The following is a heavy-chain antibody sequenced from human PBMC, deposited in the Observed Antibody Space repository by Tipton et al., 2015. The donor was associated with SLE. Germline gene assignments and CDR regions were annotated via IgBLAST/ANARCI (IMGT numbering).Heavy chain of an antibody. CDR3: ARDREPLTATGARAFDP. CDR1: GGSFSGYY. V-gene: IGHV4-34*01. D-gene: IGHD6-13*01. J-gene: IGHJ5*02. Sequence: TLSLTCSVYGGSFSGYYWSWIRQPPGKGLKWIGEINHSGSTNYNPSLKSRVTLSVDTSKNQFSLRLSSVTAADTAVYYCARDREPLTATGARAFDPWGQGTLVTVSS. CDR2: INHSGST.